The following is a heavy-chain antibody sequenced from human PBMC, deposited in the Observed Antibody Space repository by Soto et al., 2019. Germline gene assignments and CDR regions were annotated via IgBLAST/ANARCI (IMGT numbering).Heavy chain of an antibody. J-gene: IGHJ4*02. CDR1: GFTFSSYW. D-gene: IGHD3-9*01. CDR3: ASLNAICCFDWFQVPYYFGY. Sequence: PGGSLRLSCAASGFTFSSYWMSWVRQAPGKGMVGVANIKQDGSEKYYVDSVQVRFTISRDNAKNSLYLQMNSLRAEDTAVYDLASLNAICCFDWFQVPYYFGYRGQGTLVTVSS. V-gene: IGHV3-7*03. CDR2: IKQDGSEK.